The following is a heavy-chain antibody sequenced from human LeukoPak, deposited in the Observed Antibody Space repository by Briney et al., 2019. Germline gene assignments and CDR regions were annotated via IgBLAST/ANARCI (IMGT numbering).Heavy chain of an antibody. V-gene: IGHV1-18*01. J-gene: IGHJ4*02. CDR1: GYTFTSYG. CDR3: ARICPREGAKSKSLDY. CDR2: ISAYNGNT. Sequence: ASVKVSCKASGYTFTSYGISWVRHAPGQGLEWMVGISAYNGNTNYAQKLQGRVTMTTDTSTSTAYMELRSLRSDDTAVYYCARICPREGAKSKSLDYWGQGTLVTVSS.